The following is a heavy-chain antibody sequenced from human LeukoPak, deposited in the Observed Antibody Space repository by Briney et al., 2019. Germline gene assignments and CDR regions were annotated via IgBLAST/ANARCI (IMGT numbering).Heavy chain of an antibody. CDR2: ISGNGGST. Sequence: PGGSLRLSCSASGFIISNYAMHWVRQAPGKGLEYVSAISGNGGSTYYADSVKGRFTISRDNSKNTLHLQMSSLRAEDTAIYHCVKDLYKGDSSSWYYFDYWGQGTLVTVSS. D-gene: IGHD6-13*01. J-gene: IGHJ4*02. CDR1: GFIISNYA. CDR3: VKDLYKGDSSSWYYFDY. V-gene: IGHV3-64D*06.